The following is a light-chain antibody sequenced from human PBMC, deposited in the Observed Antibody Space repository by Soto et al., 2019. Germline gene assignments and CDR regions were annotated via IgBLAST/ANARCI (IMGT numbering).Light chain of an antibody. J-gene: IGKJ3*01. CDR2: AES. Sequence: DIQMTQSPASLSASVGDRVTITCRASQSISHYLNWYQQKPGKAPNLLIYAESSLRSGVPSRFSGSGSGTDFNLTISSLQPEDCATYSCQQFYTTLFTFGPGTKVEIK. CDR1: QSISHY. V-gene: IGKV1-39*01. CDR3: QQFYTTLFT.